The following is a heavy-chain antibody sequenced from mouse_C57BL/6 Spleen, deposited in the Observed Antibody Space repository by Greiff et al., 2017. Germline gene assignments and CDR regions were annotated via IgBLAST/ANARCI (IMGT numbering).Heavy chain of an antibody. D-gene: IGHD1-1*01. Sequence: EVQLQQSGPELVKPGASVKISCKASGYTFTDYYMNWVKQSHGKSLEWIGDINPNNGGTSYNQKFKGKATLTVDKSSSTAYMELRSLTSEDSAVYYCARYRDYCGSRDAMDYWGQGTSVTVSS. CDR2: INPNNGGT. CDR1: GYTFTDYY. CDR3: ARYRDYCGSRDAMDY. J-gene: IGHJ4*01. V-gene: IGHV1-26*01.